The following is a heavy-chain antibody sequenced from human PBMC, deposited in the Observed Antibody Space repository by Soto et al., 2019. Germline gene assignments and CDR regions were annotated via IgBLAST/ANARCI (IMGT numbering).Heavy chain of an antibody. CDR2: ISGSGGST. D-gene: IGHD1-26*01. CDR3: AKRGSGSYYID. V-gene: IGHV3-23*01. CDR1: GFTFSSYA. J-gene: IGHJ4*02. Sequence: EVPLLESGGGLVQPGGSLRLSCAASGFTFSSYAMSWVRQAPGKGLERVSVISGSGGSTYYADSVKGRFTISRDNSKTTLYLQMNSLRAEDTAVYYCAKRGSGSYYIDWGQGTLVTVSS.